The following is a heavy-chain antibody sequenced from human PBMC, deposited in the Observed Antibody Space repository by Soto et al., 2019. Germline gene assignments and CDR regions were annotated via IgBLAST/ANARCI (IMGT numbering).Heavy chain of an antibody. D-gene: IGHD2-21*02. V-gene: IGHV3-23*01. CDR2: ISGSGDTT. Sequence: EVQMLESGGGLVQPGGSLRLSCTASGFTFNHYAMSWVRQAPGKGLEWVSAISGSGDTTYYADSVKGRFTISRDNSKNTLYLQMSSLGAEDTALYYCAKENIVVVTSGDFDNWGQGTLVTVSS. J-gene: IGHJ4*02. CDR1: GFTFNHYA. CDR3: AKENIVVVTSGDFDN.